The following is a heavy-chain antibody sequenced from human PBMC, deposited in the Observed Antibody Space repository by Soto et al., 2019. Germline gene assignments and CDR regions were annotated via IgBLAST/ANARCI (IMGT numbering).Heavy chain of an antibody. CDR2: ISAYNGNT. CDR1: GYTFTSYG. J-gene: IGHJ4*02. D-gene: IGHD1-26*01. Sequence: QVQLVQSGAEVKKPGASVKVSCKASGYTFTSYGISWVRQAPGQGLEWMGWISAYNGNTNYAQKLQGRVTMTTDTYTSTAYLELRSLRSDDKAVYYCARGRARTERSGSYPLFDYWGQGTLVTVSS. V-gene: IGHV1-18*01. CDR3: ARGRARTERSGSYPLFDY.